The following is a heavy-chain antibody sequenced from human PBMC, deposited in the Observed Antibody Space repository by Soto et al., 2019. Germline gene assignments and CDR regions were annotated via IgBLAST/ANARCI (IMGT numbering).Heavy chain of an antibody. CDR3: ASLPPSNSRYFDY. CDR1: GFTFSSYG. J-gene: IGHJ4*02. Sequence: GGSLRLSCAASGFTFSSYGMHWVRQAPGKGLEWVAVIWYDGSNKYYADSVKGRFTISRDNAKNSLYLQMNSLSAEDTAVYYCASLPPSNSRYFDYWGQGTLVTVSS. D-gene: IGHD4-4*01. CDR2: IWYDGSNK. V-gene: IGHV3-33*03.